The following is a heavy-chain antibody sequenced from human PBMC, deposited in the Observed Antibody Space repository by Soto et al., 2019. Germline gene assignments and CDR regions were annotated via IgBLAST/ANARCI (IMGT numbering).Heavy chain of an antibody. V-gene: IGHV3-23*01. J-gene: IGHJ6*02. CDR2: ISASGGST. D-gene: IGHD1-26*01. CDR1: GFTFSSYA. Sequence: EVQLLESGGGLVQPGGSLRLSCAASGFTFSSYAMSWVHQAPGKGLEWVSTISASGGSTYYADSVKGRFTISRDNSKNTLHLQMNSLRAEDTAVCYCAKEWWEGYGMDVWGQGTTVTVSS. CDR3: AKEWWEGYGMDV.